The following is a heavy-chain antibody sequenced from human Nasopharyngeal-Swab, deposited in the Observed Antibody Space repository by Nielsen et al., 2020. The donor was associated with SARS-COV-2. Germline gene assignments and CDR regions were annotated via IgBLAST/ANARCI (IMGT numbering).Heavy chain of an antibody. CDR1: GFTFSSYG. Sequence: GESLKISCAASGFTFSSYGMHWVRQAPGRGLEWVAVISYDGSNKYYADSVKGRFTISRDNSKNTLYLQMNSLRAEDTAVYYCARHVRRWLQLMVLYFDYWGQGTLVTVSS. CDR2: ISYDGSNK. V-gene: IGHV3-30*03. CDR3: ARHVRRWLQLMVLYFDY. D-gene: IGHD5-24*01. J-gene: IGHJ4*02.